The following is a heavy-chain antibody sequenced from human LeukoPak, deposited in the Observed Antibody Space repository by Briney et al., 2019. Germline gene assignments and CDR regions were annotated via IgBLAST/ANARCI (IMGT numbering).Heavy chain of an antibody. CDR1: GYTFTSYG. J-gene: IGHJ4*02. CDR2: ISAYNGNT. D-gene: IGHD6-13*01. CDR3: ATSRDSSSWSKFDY. Sequence: ASVKVSCKASGYTFTSYGISWVRQAPGQGLEWMGWISAYNGNTNYAQKLQGRVTMTTDTSTSTAYMELRSLRSDDTAVYYCATSRDSSSWSKFDYWGQGTLVTVSS. V-gene: IGHV1-18*01.